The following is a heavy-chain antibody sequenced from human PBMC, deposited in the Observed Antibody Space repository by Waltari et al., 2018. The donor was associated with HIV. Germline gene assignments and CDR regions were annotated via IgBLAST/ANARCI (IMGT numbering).Heavy chain of an antibody. V-gene: IGHV4-39*01. D-gene: IGHD6-6*01. CDR3: ARRGAQLATLEY. J-gene: IGHJ4*02. Sequence: QLQLQESGPGLVKPSETLSLTCTVSGGSISSSSYYWGWIRQPPGKGLEWIGSIYYSGSTYYNPSLKSRVTISVDTSKNQFSLKLSSVTAADTAVYYCARRGAQLATLEYWGQGTLVTVSS. CDR1: GGSISSSSYY. CDR2: IYYSGST.